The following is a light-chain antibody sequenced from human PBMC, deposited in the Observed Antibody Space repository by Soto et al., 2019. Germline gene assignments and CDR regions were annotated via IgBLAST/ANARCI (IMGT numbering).Light chain of an antibody. CDR1: QSVSNN. V-gene: IGKV3-15*01. Sequence: EIVMTQSPATLSVSPGERATLSCRASQSVSNNYLAWYQQKPGQAPRLLIYGASTRATGVPTRFSGSRSGAEFTLTINSLQSEDFAVYYCQPYNNWPLTFGGGTKVDIK. CDR2: GAS. CDR3: QPYNNWPLT. J-gene: IGKJ4*01.